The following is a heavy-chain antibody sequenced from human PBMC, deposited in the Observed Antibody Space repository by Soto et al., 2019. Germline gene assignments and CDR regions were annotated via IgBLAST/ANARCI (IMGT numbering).Heavy chain of an antibody. V-gene: IGHV1-69*01. Sequence: QVQLVQSGAEVKEPGSSVKVSCKASGGGNLRAYRTTWVRRAPGQGLEWMGGIIPKLGSANYAQKFQRRVTITADESTNSGYKELRSLRSDDTAVYYCARGVEGYNFGAVNWGEGTPVTVSS. D-gene: IGHD5-12*01. J-gene: IGHJ4*02. CDR2: IIPKLGSA. CDR3: ARGVEGYNFGAVN. CDR1: GGGNLRAYR.